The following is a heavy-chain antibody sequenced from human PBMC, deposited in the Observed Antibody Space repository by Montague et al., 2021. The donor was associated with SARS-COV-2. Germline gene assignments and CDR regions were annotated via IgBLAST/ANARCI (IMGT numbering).Heavy chain of an antibody. CDR2: ISTGGSNT. J-gene: IGHJ4*02. D-gene: IGHD3-9*01. V-gene: IGHV3-23*01. CDR3: AKANPTNHDIFDY. Sequence: SLRLSCAASGFTFSNYAMSWVRQAPGKGLEWVSAISTGGSNTFYADSVKGRFTISRDSSKSTVYLQMNSLTADDTAVYYCAKANPTNHDIFDYWGQGTLVTVSS. CDR1: GFTFSNYA.